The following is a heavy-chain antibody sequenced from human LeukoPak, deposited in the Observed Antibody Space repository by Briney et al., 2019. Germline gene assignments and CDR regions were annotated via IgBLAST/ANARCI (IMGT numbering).Heavy chain of an antibody. V-gene: IGHV4-39*01. CDR2: IYYSGST. J-gene: IGHJ4*02. CDR1: GGSISSSSYY. CDR3: ARVGLVGDDFWSGYYGPQPTQFDY. Sequence: SETLSLTCTVSGGSISSSSYYWGWIRQPPGKGLEWIGSIYYSGSTYYNPSLKSRVTISVDTSKNQFSLKLSSVTAADTAVYYCARVGLVGDDFWSGYYGPQPTQFDYWGQGTLVTVSS. D-gene: IGHD3-3*01.